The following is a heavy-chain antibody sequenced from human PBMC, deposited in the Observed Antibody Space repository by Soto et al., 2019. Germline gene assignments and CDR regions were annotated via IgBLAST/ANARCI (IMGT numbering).Heavy chain of an antibody. J-gene: IGHJ6*02. D-gene: IGHD3-10*01. Sequence: GRSLRLSCAASGFTFSSYGMHWVRQAPGKGLEWVAVISYDGSNKYYADSVKGRFTISRDNSKNTLYLQMNSLRAEDTAVYYCAKLGWFGELLDYYYYGMDVWGQGTTVTVSS. CDR3: AKLGWFGELLDYYYYGMDV. V-gene: IGHV3-30*18. CDR1: GFTFSSYG. CDR2: ISYDGSNK.